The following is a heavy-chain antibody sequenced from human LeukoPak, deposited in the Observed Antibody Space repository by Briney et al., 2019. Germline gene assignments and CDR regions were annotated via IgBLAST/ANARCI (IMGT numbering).Heavy chain of an antibody. CDR1: GFTFNSYS. J-gene: IGHJ4*02. Sequence: GGSLRLSCAASGFTFNSYSMNWVRQAPGKGLEWVSSISSSSGYIYYADLYYADSVKGRFTISRDIAKNSLYLQMNTLKAEDTAVYYCATLSVYGDLDYWGQGTLVTVSS. D-gene: IGHD4-17*01. CDR2: ISSSSGYIYYADL. CDR3: ATLSVYGDLDY. V-gene: IGHV3-21*01.